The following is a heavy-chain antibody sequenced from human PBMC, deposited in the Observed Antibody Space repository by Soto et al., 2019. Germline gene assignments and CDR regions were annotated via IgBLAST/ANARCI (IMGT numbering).Heavy chain of an antibody. Sequence: LRLSCAASGFTFSSYSMNWVRQAPGKGLEWVSSISSSSSYIYYADSVKGRFTISRDNAKNSLYLQMNSLRAEDTAVYYCARDQGYCTNGVCYIGYYGMDVWGQGTTVTVSS. CDR2: ISSSSSYI. V-gene: IGHV3-21*01. CDR1: GFTFSSYS. CDR3: ARDQGYCTNGVCYIGYYGMDV. D-gene: IGHD2-8*01. J-gene: IGHJ6*02.